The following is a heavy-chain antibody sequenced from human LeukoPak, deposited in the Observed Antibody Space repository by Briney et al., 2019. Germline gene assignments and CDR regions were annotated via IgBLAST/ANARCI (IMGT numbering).Heavy chain of an antibody. CDR1: GFTFSSYS. Sequence: GGSLRLSCAASGFTFSSYSMNWVRQAPGKGLEWVAFIRYNGNNQYYADSVKGRFTISRDNSKNTLYLQMNSLKGDDTAVYYCAEDSAFYYIDVWGKGTTVIISS. CDR2: IRYNGNNQ. CDR3: AEDSAFYYIDV. J-gene: IGHJ6*03. D-gene: IGHD3-10*01. V-gene: IGHV3-30*02.